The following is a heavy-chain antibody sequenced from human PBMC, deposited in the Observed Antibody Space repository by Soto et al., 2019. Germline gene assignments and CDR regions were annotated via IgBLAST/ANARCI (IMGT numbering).Heavy chain of an antibody. CDR2: IYYSGST. J-gene: IGHJ4*02. V-gene: IGHV4-59*01. CDR1: GGSISSYY. Sequence: SETLSLTCTVSGGSISSYYWSWIRQPPGKGLEWIGYIYYSGSTNYNPSLKSRVTISVDTSKNQFSLKLSSVTAADTAVYYCARESYSSGWYDFDYWGQGTLVTVSS. CDR3: ARESYSSGWYDFDY. D-gene: IGHD6-19*01.